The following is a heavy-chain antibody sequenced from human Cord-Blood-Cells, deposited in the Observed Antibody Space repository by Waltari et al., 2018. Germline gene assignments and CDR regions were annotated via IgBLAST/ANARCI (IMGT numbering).Heavy chain of an antibody. J-gene: IGHJ3*02. V-gene: IGHV4-34*01. D-gene: IGHD3-3*01. CDR1: GGSFSGYY. CDR3: ARYYDFWSGDAFDI. Sequence: QVQLQQWGAGLLTPSETLSLTCAVYGGSFSGYYWSWIRQPPGKGLEWIGEINHSGSTNYNPSLKSRVTISVDTSKNQFSLKLSSVTAADTAVYYCARYYDFWSGDAFDIWGQGTMVTVSS. CDR2: INHSGST.